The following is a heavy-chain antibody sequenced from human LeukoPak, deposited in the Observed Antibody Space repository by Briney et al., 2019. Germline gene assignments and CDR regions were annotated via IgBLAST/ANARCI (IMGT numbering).Heavy chain of an antibody. D-gene: IGHD6-19*01. Sequence: PSETLSLTCAVSGGSISSGDYSWSWIRQPPGKGLEWIGYIYHSGSTYFNPSLKSRVTISVDRSKNQFSLKLSSVTAADTAVYYCARGNGGWPFSYYYGMDVWGQGTTVTASS. CDR1: GGSISSGDYS. J-gene: IGHJ6*02. CDR3: ARGNGGWPFSYYYGMDV. V-gene: IGHV4-30-2*01. CDR2: IYHSGST.